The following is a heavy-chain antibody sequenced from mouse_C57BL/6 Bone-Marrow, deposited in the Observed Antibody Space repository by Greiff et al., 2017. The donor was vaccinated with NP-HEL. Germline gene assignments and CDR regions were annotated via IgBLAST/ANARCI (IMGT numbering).Heavy chain of an antibody. Sequence: QVQLQQSGAELARPGASVKLSCKASGYTFTSYGISWVKQRTGQGLEWIGEIYPRSGNTYYNEKFKGKATLTADKSSSTAYMELRSLTSEDSAVYFCASPLYYPYYFDYWGQGTTLTVSS. CDR2: IYPRSGNT. V-gene: IGHV1-81*01. D-gene: IGHD1-1*01. J-gene: IGHJ2*01. CDR3: ASPLYYPYYFDY. CDR1: GYTFTSYG.